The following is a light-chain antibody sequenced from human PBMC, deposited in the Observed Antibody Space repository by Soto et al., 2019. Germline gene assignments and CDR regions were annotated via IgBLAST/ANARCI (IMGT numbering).Light chain of an antibody. CDR1: QSLRHHNGYYY. Sequence: DIVMTQSPLSLPVTPGEPASISCRSSQSLRHHNGYYYLDWYLQKPGQSPQVLIYLGSNRASGVPDRVSGSGSGTVFTLKISRVEAEDVGVDYCIQTLQATYSFGQGTKLEIK. V-gene: IGKV2-28*01. CDR2: LGS. CDR3: IQTLQATYS. J-gene: IGKJ2*01.